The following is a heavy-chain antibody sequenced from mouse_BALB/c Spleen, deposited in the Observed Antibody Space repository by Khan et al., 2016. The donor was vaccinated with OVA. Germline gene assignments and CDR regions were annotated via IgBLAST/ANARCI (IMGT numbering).Heavy chain of an antibody. D-gene: IGHD1-1*01. CDR1: GFTFSTYG. Sequence: EVELVESGGDLVKPGGSLKLSCAASGFTFSTYGMSWVRQTPDKRLEWVATIRSGGPSTYYIASVKGRFTISRDNAKNILYLQMTSLRSEDTAMYYCARLAYYYNSEGFAYWGQGTLVTVSA. CDR3: ARLAYYYNSEGFAY. CDR2: IRSGGPST. V-gene: IGHV5-6*01. J-gene: IGHJ3*01.